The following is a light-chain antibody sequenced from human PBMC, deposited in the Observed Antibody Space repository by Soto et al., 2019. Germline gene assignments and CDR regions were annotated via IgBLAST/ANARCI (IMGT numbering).Light chain of an antibody. CDR3: SSYTSSSTLGV. Sequence: QSVLTQPASVSGSPGQSITISCTGTSSDFGGYNYVSWYQQHPGKAPKLMIYDVSNRPSGVSNRFSGSKSGNTASLTISGLQAEDEADYYCSSYTSSSTLGVFGTGTKDTVL. J-gene: IGLJ1*01. CDR2: DVS. CDR1: SSDFGGYNY. V-gene: IGLV2-14*01.